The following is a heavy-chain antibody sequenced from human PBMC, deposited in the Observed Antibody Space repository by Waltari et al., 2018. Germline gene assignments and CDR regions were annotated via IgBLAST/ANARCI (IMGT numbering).Heavy chain of an antibody. J-gene: IGHJ4*02. CDR3: ARDALAAAFDY. D-gene: IGHD6-19*01. CDR2: ISSSGSTI. Sequence: EVQLVESGGGLVQPGGSLRLSCAASGFTFSSYEMNWVRQAPGKGLEWVSYISSSGSTIYYADSVKGRFTISRDNAKNSLYLQMNSLRAEDTAVYYCARDALAAAFDYWGQGTLVTVSS. CDR1: GFTFSSYE. V-gene: IGHV3-48*03.